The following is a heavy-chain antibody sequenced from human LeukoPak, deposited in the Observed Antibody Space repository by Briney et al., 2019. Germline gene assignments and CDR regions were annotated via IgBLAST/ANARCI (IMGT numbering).Heavy chain of an antibody. CDR3: AREFSFARPNAFDI. V-gene: IGHV3-7*01. Sequence: QPGGSLRLSCAASGFTFSSYWMSWVRQAPGKGLEWVANIKQDGSEKYYVDSVKGRFTISRDNSKNTLYLQMNSLRAEDTAVYYCAREFSFARPNAFDIWGQGTMVTVSS. D-gene: IGHD3-3*01. J-gene: IGHJ3*02. CDR2: IKQDGSEK. CDR1: GFTFSSYW.